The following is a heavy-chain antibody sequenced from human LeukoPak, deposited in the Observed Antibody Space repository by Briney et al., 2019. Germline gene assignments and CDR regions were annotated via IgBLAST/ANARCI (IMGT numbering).Heavy chain of an antibody. J-gene: IGHJ3*02. CDR1: GFTFSSYG. Sequence: PGGSLRLSCAASGFTFSSYGMHWVRQAPCTGLEGVVVISYDGSNKYFADSVKGRFTISRANSKTPLYLQMNSRRAEDTAVYYCAKDFLGSSRAFDIWSRGTMVTVSS. D-gene: IGHD2-2*01. CDR2: ISYDGSNK. V-gene: IGHV3-30*18. CDR3: AKDFLGSSRAFDI.